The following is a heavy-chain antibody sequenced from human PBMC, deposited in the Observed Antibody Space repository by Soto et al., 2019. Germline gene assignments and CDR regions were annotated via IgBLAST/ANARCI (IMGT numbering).Heavy chain of an antibody. Sequence: ASVKVSCKASGYTFTSYAMHWVRQAPGQRLEWMGWINAGNGNTKYSQKFQGRVTITRDTSASTAYMELGSPRSEDTAVYYCARGIWSASLRPYYFDSWGQGTLVTVSS. CDR1: GYTFTSYA. D-gene: IGHD3-3*01. V-gene: IGHV1-3*01. J-gene: IGHJ4*02. CDR3: ARGIWSASLRPYYFDS. CDR2: INAGNGNT.